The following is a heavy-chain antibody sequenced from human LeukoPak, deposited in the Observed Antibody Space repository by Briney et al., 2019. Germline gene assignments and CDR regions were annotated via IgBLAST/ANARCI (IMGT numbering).Heavy chain of an antibody. J-gene: IGHJ2*01. V-gene: IGHV3-53*01. Sequence: GGSLRLSCAASGFTVSSNYMSWVRQAPGKGLEWVSVIYSGVSTYYADSVKGRFTISRDNSKNTLYLQMNSLRAEGTALYYCARDRRYYDSSGYYFHWYFDLWGRGTLVTVSS. CDR3: ARDRRYYDSSGYYFHWYFDL. CDR1: GFTVSSNY. CDR2: IYSGVST. D-gene: IGHD3-22*01.